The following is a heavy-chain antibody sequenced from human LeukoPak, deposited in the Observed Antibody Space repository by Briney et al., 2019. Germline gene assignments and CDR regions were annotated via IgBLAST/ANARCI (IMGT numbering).Heavy chain of an antibody. V-gene: IGHV4-34*01. CDR1: GFTFSDYC. Sequence: GSLRLSCAASGFTFSDYCMSWIRQPPGKGLEWIGEINHSGSTNYNPSLKSRVTISVDTSKNQFSLKLSSVTAADTAMYYCVRRVATTGIYGFDIWGQGTMVTVSS. CDR3: VRRVATTGIYGFDI. J-gene: IGHJ3*02. D-gene: IGHD6-13*01. CDR2: INHSGST.